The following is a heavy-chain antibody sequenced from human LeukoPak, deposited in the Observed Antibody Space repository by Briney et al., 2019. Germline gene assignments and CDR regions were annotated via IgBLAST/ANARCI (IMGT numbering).Heavy chain of an antibody. CDR2: INSDGSST. V-gene: IGHV3-74*01. CDR1: GFTFSSYW. J-gene: IGHJ6*04. D-gene: IGHD3-16*01. CDR3: ARNLGGGGYYYYGMDV. Sequence: PGGSLRLSCAASGFTFSSYWMHWVRHAPGKGLVWVSRINSDGSSTSYADSVKGRFTISRDNAKNTLYLQMNSLRAEDTAVYYCARNLGGGGYYYYGMDVWGKGTTVTVSS.